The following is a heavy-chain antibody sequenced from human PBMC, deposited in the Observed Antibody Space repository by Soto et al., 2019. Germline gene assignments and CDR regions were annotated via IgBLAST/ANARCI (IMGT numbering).Heavy chain of an antibody. J-gene: IGHJ3*02. CDR3: AKEFLEWLLGIDAFDI. CDR2: ISGSGGST. V-gene: IGHV3-23*01. D-gene: IGHD3-3*01. CDR1: GFTFSSYA. Sequence: GGSLRLSCAASGFTFSSYAMSWVRQAPGKGLEWVSAISGSGGSTYYADSVKGRFTISRDNSKNTLYLQMNSLRAEDTAAYYCAKEFLEWLLGIDAFDIWGQGTMVTVSS.